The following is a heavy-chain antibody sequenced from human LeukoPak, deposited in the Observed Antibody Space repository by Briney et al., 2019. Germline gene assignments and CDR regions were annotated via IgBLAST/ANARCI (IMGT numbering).Heavy chain of an antibody. CDR2: ISSDGNHK. Sequence: ERSLRLSCAASGFTFSTYAMHWVRQAPGKGLEWVAAISSDGNHKHFADSVRGRFTISRDNSKNTLFLQMNSLSPDDTAVFYCARVISTSGSYCLDPWGQGTLVTVSS. CDR3: ARVISTSGSYCLDP. V-gene: IGHV3-30-3*01. J-gene: IGHJ5*02. D-gene: IGHD3-10*01. CDR1: GFTFSTYA.